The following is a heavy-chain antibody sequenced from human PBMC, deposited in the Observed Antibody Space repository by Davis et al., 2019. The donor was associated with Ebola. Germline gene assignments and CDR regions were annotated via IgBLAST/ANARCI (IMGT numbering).Heavy chain of an antibody. CDR2: ISYDGSNK. Sequence: GESLKISCAASGFTFSSYAMHWVRQAPGKGLEWVAVISYDGSNKYYADSVKGRFTISRDNSKNTLYLQMNSLRAEDAAVYYCARAARDTAMVNFDYWGQGTLVTVSS. D-gene: IGHD5-18*01. J-gene: IGHJ4*02. CDR3: ARAARDTAMVNFDY. V-gene: IGHV3-30*04. CDR1: GFTFSSYA.